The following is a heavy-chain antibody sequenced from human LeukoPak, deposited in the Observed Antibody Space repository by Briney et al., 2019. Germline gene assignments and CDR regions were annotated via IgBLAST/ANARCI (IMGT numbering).Heavy chain of an antibody. CDR1: GFTFSSYG. D-gene: IGHD2/OR15-2a*01. Sequence: GGSLRLSCAASGFTFSSYGMHWVRQAPGKGLEWVAVIWYDGSNKYYADSVKGRFTISRDNSKNTLYLQMDSLRAEDTAVYYCARDGLLGYGMDVWGQGTTATVSS. CDR3: ARDGLLGYGMDV. CDR2: IWYDGSNK. J-gene: IGHJ6*02. V-gene: IGHV3-33*01.